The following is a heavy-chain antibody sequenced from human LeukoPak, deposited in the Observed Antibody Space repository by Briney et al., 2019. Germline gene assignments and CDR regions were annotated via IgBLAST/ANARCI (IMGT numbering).Heavy chain of an antibody. CDR3: ARRNSGYQDLDF. CDR1: GYTFTRYY. CDR2: INPSAGST. V-gene: IGHV1-46*01. D-gene: IGHD5-12*01. J-gene: IGHJ4*02. Sequence: GASVKVSCKASGYTFTRYYMYWVRRAPGQGLECMGIINPSAGSTSYAQKLQGRVTMTRDTSTSTVYMELSSLKSDDTAVYYCARRNSGYQDLDFWGQGTLVTVSS.